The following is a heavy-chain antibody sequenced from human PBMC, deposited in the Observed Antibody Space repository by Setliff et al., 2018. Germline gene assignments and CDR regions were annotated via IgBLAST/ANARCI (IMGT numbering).Heavy chain of an antibody. CDR3: SRLVRFCTRTACQRLSGGEF. CDR2: ISXXTXXT. D-gene: IGHD2-8*01. J-gene: IGHJ4*02. V-gene: IGHV1-18*01. CDR1: GYTFDDYG. Sequence: ASVKVSCKTSGYTFDDYGIAWVRLAPGQGLEWMGWISXXTXXTXXTPKLHGRVTXXTDTSARTAYMELRSLSSDDTAVYYCSRLVRFCTRTACQRLSGGEFWGQGTQVTVSS.